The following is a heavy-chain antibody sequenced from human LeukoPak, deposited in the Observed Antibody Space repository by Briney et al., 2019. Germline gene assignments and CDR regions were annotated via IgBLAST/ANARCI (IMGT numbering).Heavy chain of an antibody. CDR1: GFTFSSYG. D-gene: IGHD4-11*01. J-gene: IGHJ4*02. V-gene: IGHV3-30*02. CDR2: IRYGGSNK. CDR3: AKDLTTVTTSDFDY. Sequence: GGSLRLSCAASGFTFSSYGMHWVRQAPGKGLAWVAFIRYGGSNKYYADSVKGRFTISRDNSKNTLYLQMNSLRAEDTAVYYCAKDLTTVTTSDFDYWGQGTLVTVSS.